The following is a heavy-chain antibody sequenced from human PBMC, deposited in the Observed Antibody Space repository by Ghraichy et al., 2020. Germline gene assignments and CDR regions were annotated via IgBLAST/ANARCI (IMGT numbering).Heavy chain of an antibody. CDR3: VRDDGSGTYYTSY. Sequence: LSLTCAASGFIFNTYWMSWVRQAPGKGLEWVANIKQDGSAKYYVESVKGRFTISRDNAKNSLCLQMNSLRVEDTAIYYCVRDDGSGTYYTSYWGQGTLVTVSS. V-gene: IGHV3-7*03. CDR1: GFIFNTYW. CDR2: IKQDGSAK. J-gene: IGHJ4*02. D-gene: IGHD3-10*01.